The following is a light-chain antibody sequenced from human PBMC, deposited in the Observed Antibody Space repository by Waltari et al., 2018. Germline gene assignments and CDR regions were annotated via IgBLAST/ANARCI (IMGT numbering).Light chain of an antibody. V-gene: IGKV1-39*01. CDR3: QQSYSTRRT. CDR1: QSISSY. J-gene: IGKJ1*01. Sequence: DIQMTQSPSSLSASVGDRVTITCRASQSISSYLNWYQQKPGKAPKLLIYAASSLQSGVPSRFSGSGSGTDFTFTISSLQPEDFATYYCQQSYSTRRTFGQGTKVEIK. CDR2: AAS.